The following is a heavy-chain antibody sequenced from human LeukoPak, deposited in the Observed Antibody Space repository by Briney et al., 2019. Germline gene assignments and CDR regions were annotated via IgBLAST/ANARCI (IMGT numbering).Heavy chain of an antibody. J-gene: IGHJ4*02. Sequence: GRSLRLSCAASGFTFSSYTMHWVRQAPGKGLEWVAFVLYDGSDQYYADSVKGRSTISRDNSKNTVYLQMNSLTVEDTAVYYCARVECGGDCYSSFDYWGQGTLVTVSS. CDR3: ARVECGGDCYSSFDY. V-gene: IGHV3-30*04. CDR1: GFTFSSYT. D-gene: IGHD2-21*02. CDR2: VLYDGSDQ.